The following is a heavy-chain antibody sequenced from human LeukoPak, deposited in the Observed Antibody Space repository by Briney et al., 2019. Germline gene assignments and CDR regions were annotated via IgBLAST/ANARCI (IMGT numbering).Heavy chain of an antibody. CDR3: TRDFDFSSAI. V-gene: IGHV3-74*01. D-gene: IGHD3-3*01. Sequence: GGSLRLSCAVSGFTVSNIYMSWVRQAPGKGLVWVSRISPDGSTTGHADSVKGRFTTSRDNAKNTLFLQMNSLRAEDTAVYYCTRDFDFSSAIWGQGTLVTVSS. CDR2: ISPDGSTT. J-gene: IGHJ4*02. CDR1: GFTVSNIY.